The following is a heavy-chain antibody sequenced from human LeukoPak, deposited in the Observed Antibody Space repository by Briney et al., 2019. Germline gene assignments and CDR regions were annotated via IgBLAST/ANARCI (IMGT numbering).Heavy chain of an antibody. Sequence: PGGSLRLSCAASGFTFSNYAMSWVRQAPGKGLEWVFAVSGSGGSTYYADSVKGRFTISRDNSKNTLYLQMNSLRAEDTAVYYCAKDRSYSNYEGGAFDNWGQGTMVTVSS. CDR2: VSGSGGST. J-gene: IGHJ3*02. D-gene: IGHD4-11*01. CDR3: AKDRSYSNYEGGAFDN. CDR1: GFTFSNYA. V-gene: IGHV3-23*01.